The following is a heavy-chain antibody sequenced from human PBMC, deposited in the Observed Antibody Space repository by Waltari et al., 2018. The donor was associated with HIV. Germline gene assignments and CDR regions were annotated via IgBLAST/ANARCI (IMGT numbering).Heavy chain of an antibody. D-gene: IGHD4-17*01. CDR1: GFSFGDYA. J-gene: IGHJ4*02. CDR2: IRSKAYGGTT. CDR3: TRGTFTVTYYFDY. V-gene: IGHV3-49*03. Sequence: EVQLRESGGGLVQPGRSLRLSCATSGFSFGDYAMSWFRQAPGKGLEWVGFIRSKAYGGTTQYAASVKGRFTISRDDSKSIAYLQMNSLKTEDTALYYCTRGTFTVTYYFDYWGRGTLVTVSS.